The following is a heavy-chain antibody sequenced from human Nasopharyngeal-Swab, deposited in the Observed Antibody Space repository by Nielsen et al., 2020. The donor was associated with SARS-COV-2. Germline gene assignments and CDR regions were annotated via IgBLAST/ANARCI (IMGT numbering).Heavy chain of an antibody. Sequence: SETLSLTCAVYGGSFSGYYWSWIRQPPGKGLEWIGEINHSGSTNYNPTLKSRVTISVDTSKNQFSLKLSSVTAADTAVYYCARGFDYWGQGTLVTVSS. V-gene: IGHV4-34*01. CDR2: INHSGST. CDR1: GGSFSGYY. CDR3: ARGFDY. J-gene: IGHJ4*02.